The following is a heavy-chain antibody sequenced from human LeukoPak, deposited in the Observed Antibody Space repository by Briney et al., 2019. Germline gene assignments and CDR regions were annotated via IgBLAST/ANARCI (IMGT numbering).Heavy chain of an antibody. D-gene: IGHD3/OR15-3a*01. J-gene: IGHJ4*02. CDR3: ATQLWFPY. CDR2: IYPGDSDS. CDR1: GYSFTSYW. V-gene: IGHV5-51*01. Sequence: GESLKISCKGSGYSFTSYWIGWVRQMPGKGLEWMGIIYPGDSDSRLSPSLQGQVTISADKSISTAYLQWNSLKASDTAMYYCATQLWFPYWGRGTLVTVSS.